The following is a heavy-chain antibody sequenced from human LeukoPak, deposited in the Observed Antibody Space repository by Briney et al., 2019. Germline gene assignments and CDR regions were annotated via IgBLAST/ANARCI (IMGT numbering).Heavy chain of an antibody. CDR2: IYYSGNT. J-gene: IGHJ6*03. CDR1: GDSISTSNSY. V-gene: IGHV4-39*07. D-gene: IGHD4-23*01. CDR3: ARGPFGYGGTKTPYYYYMDV. Sequence: SETLSLTCTVSGDSISTSNSYWGWIRQPPGKGLEWIGSIYYSGNTYYNASLKSRVTISVDTSKNQFSLKLSSVTAADTAVYYCARGPFGYGGTKTPYYYYMDVWGKGTTVTISS.